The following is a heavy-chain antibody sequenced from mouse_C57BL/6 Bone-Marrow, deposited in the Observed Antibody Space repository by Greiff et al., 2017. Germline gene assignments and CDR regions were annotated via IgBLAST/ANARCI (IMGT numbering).Heavy chain of an antibody. CDR2: IRYDGSN. Sequence: EVQLVESGPGLVKPSQSLSLTCSVTGYSITSGYYWNWIRQFPGNKLEWMGYIRYDGSNNYNPSLKNRISITRDTSKNKFFLKLNSVTTEDTATYYCARGGSYYKIYWGQGTTLTVSS. V-gene: IGHV3-6*01. J-gene: IGHJ2*01. CDR3: ARGGSYYKIY. CDR1: GYSITSGYY. D-gene: IGHD2-12*01.